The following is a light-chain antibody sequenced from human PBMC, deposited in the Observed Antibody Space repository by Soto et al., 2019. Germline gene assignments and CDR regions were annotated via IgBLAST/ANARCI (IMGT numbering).Light chain of an antibody. CDR3: QQRSDRLPIT. Sequence: EIVLTQSPGTLSLSPGERATLSCRASQRVCSNYLAWYQQKPGQAPRLLIYDASKRPTGIPARFSGSGSGTDFTLTISSLEPEDSAVYYCQQRSDRLPITFGQGTRLEIK. J-gene: IGKJ5*01. CDR2: DAS. CDR1: QRVCSN. V-gene: IGKV3-11*01.